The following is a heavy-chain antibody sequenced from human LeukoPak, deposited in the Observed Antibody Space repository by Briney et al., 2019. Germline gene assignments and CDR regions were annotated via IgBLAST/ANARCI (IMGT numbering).Heavy chain of an antibody. V-gene: IGHV3-48*03. CDR1: GFTFSSCE. D-gene: IGHD6-13*01. CDR2: ISSSGSTI. Sequence: GGSLRLSCAASGFTFSSCEMNWVRQAPGKGLEWVSYISSSGSTIYYADSVKGRFTISRDNAKNSLYLQMNSLRAEDTAVYYCASPKYSSSWYGQPVDYWGQGTLVTVSS. CDR3: ASPKYSSSWYGQPVDY. J-gene: IGHJ4*02.